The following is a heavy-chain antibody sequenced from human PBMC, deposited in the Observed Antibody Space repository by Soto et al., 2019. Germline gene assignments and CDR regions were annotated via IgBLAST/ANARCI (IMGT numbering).Heavy chain of an antibody. CDR3: AKDSGYCSGGSCYTYYYYMDV. CDR1: GFTFSSYG. J-gene: IGHJ6*03. Sequence: QVQLVESGGGVVQSGRSLRLSCAASGFTFSSYGMHWVRQAPGKGLEWVAVISYDGSNKYYADSVKGRFTISRDNSKNTLYLQMNSLRAEDTAVYYCAKDSGYCSGGSCYTYYYYMDVWGKGTTVTVSS. D-gene: IGHD2-15*01. CDR2: ISYDGSNK. V-gene: IGHV3-30*18.